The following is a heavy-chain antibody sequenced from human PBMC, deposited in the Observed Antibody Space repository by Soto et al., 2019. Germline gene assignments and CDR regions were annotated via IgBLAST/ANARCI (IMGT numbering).Heavy chain of an antibody. CDR2: IYPGDSDT. CDR1: GYSFTSYW. J-gene: IGHJ5*02. V-gene: IGHV5-51*01. Sequence: PGESLKISCKGSGYSFTSYWIGWVRQMPGKGLEWMGIIYPGDSDTRYSPSFQGQVTISADKSISTAYLQWSSLKASDTAMYYCARHEGAAVAWPRNWFDPWGQGTRVTVSS. CDR3: ARHEGAAVAWPRNWFDP. D-gene: IGHD6-13*01.